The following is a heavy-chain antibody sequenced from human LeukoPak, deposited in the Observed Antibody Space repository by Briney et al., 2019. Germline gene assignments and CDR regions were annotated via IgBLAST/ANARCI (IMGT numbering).Heavy chain of an antibody. Sequence: PGESLKISCKCSGYSFTSYWIGWVRQMPGKGLEWMGIIYPGDSDTRYSPSFQGQVTISADKSISTAYLQWSSLKASDTAMYYCARHGYSSSWYTNWSYYYYMDVWGKGTTVTVSS. D-gene: IGHD6-13*01. J-gene: IGHJ6*03. CDR1: GYSFTSYW. CDR3: ARHGYSSSWYTNWSYYYYMDV. CDR2: IYPGDSDT. V-gene: IGHV5-51*01.